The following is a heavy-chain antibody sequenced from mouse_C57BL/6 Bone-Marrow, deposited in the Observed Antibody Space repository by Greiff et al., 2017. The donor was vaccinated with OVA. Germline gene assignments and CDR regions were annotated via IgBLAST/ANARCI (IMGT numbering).Heavy chain of an antibody. J-gene: IGHJ3*01. Sequence: EVQLQESGAELVRPGASVKLSCPASGFNIKDDYMHWVKQRPEQGLEWIGWIDPENGDTEYASKFQGKATITADTSSNTAYLQLSSLTSEDTAVYYCTTTGLRRIAWFAYWGQGTLVTVSA. CDR3: TTTGLRRIAWFAY. CDR2: IDPENGDT. CDR1: GFNIKDDY. D-gene: IGHD2-4*01. V-gene: IGHV14-4*01.